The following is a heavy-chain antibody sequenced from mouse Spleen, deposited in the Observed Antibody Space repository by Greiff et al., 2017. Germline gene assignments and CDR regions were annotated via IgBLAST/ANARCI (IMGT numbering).Heavy chain of an antibody. D-gene: IGHD1-1*02. CDR3: ARDYYDDSYYFDY. CDR1: GYSITSGYY. J-gene: IGHJ2*01. V-gene: IGHV3-6*01. CDR2: ISYDGSN. Sequence: EVKLMESGPGLVKPSQSLSLTCSVTGYSITSGYYWKWIRQCPGNKLEWMGYISYDGSNNYNPSLKNRISITRDTSKNQFFLKLNSVTTEDTATYYCARDYYDDSYYFDYWGQGTTLTVSS.